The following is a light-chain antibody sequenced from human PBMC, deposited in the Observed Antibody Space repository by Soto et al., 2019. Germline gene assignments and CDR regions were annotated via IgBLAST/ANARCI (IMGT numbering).Light chain of an antibody. CDR3: QQSYSIPYT. V-gene: IGKV1-39*01. CDR2: VVS. J-gene: IGKJ2*01. Sequence: DIQLTQSPSSLSASVGDRVTITCRASQTISRNLHWYQQKPGEAPRLLMYVVSTLQGGVSSRFSDSESGTDYTLTISSVQPDDFATYYCQQSYSIPYTFGQGTKLEIK. CDR1: QTISRN.